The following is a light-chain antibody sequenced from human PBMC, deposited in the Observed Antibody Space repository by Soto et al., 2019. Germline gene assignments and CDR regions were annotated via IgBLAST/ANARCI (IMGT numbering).Light chain of an antibody. J-gene: IGLJ1*01. CDR2: EVN. CDR3: SSYAGSRNV. CDR1: ISDVGGYNY. V-gene: IGLV2-8*01. Sequence: QSALTQPPSASGSPGQSVAISCTGTISDVGGYNYVSWYQQHPGKAPKLMIYEVNKRPSGVPDRFSGSKSGNTASLTVSGLQAEDEADYYCSSYAGSRNVFGTRTKVTVL.